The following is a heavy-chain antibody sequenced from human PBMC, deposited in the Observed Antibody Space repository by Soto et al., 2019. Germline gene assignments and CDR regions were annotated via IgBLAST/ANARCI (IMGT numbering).Heavy chain of an antibody. J-gene: IGHJ6*02. V-gene: IGHV1-69*13. CDR3: ARVLWFGEPSRPSGYYYYGMDV. D-gene: IGHD3-10*01. Sequence: GASVKVSCKASGGTFSSYAISWVRQAPGQGLEWMGGIIPICVTANYAQKFQGRVTITADESTSTAYMELSSLRSEDTAVYYCARVLWFGEPSRPSGYYYYGMDVWGQGTTVTVSS. CDR1: GGTFSSYA. CDR2: IIPICVTA.